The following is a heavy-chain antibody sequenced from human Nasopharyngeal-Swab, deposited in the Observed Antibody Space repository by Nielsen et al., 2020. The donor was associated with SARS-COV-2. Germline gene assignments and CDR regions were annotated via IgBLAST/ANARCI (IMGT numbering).Heavy chain of an antibody. Sequence: SEILSLTCTASGGSIISRTYYWGWIRQPPGKGLEWTGAIYYTGTPYYTPTLKSRVTMSVDTSKNQLTLKLSSVTAADTAVYYCARHSPSSPTSWYADYWGQGTLVTVSS. CDR3: ARHSPSSPTSWYADY. CDR1: GGSIISRTYY. V-gene: IGHV4-39*01. CDR2: IYYTGTP. D-gene: IGHD6-13*01. J-gene: IGHJ4*02.